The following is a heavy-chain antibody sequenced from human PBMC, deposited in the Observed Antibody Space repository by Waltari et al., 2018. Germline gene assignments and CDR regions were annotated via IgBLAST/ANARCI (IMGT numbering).Heavy chain of an antibody. CDR3: AKDRAIVVVVAAPGAFDI. D-gene: IGHD2-15*01. CDR2: ISGSGGST. J-gene: IGHJ3*02. CDR1: GFTFSSYA. Sequence: EVQLLESGGGLVQPGGSLRLSCAASGFTFSSYAMSWVSQAPGKGLEWVSDISGSGGSTYSADAVKGRVTISRDNSKNTLYLQMNSLRAEDTAVYYCAKDRAIVVVVAAPGAFDIWGQGTMVTVSS. V-gene: IGHV3-23*01.